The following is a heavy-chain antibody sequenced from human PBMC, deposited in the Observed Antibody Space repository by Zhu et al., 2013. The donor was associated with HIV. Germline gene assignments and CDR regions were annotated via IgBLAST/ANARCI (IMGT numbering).Heavy chain of an antibody. V-gene: IGHV1-18*01. D-gene: IGHD4-17*01. CDR3: ARSRTGAGDYVLDY. CDR2: ISPYNGNA. J-gene: IGHJ4*02. CDR1: GYSFTNYA. Sequence: QVQLVQSGTEVRKPGASVKVSCKASGYSFTNYAISWVRQAPGQGFEWLGWISPYNGNANYAQNIQGRVTMTTDTSTRTAYMELRSLRSDDTAVYYCARSRTGAGDYVLDYWGQGTLVTVSS.